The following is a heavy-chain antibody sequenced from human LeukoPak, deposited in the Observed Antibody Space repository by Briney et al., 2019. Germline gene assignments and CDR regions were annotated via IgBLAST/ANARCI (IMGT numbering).Heavy chain of an antibody. CDR2: ISSTGNSI. V-gene: IGHV3-11*01. Sequence: GGSLRLSCAASGFSVSTNYMSWIRQAPGKGLEWVAYISSTGNSIFYADSVKGRFTISRDHAKNSLSLQLNSLRAEDTAVYYCAKGGIRYGYWFDHWGQGTLVTVSS. CDR3: AKGGIRYGYWFDH. D-gene: IGHD3-10*01. CDR1: GFSVSTNY. J-gene: IGHJ5*02.